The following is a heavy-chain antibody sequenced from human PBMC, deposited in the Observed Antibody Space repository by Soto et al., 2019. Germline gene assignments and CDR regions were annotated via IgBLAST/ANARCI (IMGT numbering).Heavy chain of an antibody. CDR2: ISAYNGNT. D-gene: IGHD5-18*01. Sequence: QVQLVQSGAEVKKPGASVKVSCKASGYTFTSYGFSWVRQAPGQGLEWMGWISAYNGNTNYAQKLQGRLTMTTDTSTSTAYMELRSLRSADTAVYYCASFREGYSYGWSYYYGMDVWGQGTTVTVSS. V-gene: IGHV1-18*01. J-gene: IGHJ6*02. CDR3: ASFREGYSYGWSYYYGMDV. CDR1: GYTFTSYG.